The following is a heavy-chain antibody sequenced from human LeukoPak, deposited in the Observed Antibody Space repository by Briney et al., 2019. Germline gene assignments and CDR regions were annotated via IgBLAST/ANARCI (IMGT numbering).Heavy chain of an antibody. J-gene: IGHJ6*04. CDR3: ARGITMVRGVIRHYYYYGMDV. D-gene: IGHD3-10*01. V-gene: IGHV4-30-2*01. CDR2: IYHSGST. Sequence: SGTLSLTCAVSGGSISSGGYSWSWIRQPPGKGLEWIGYIYHSGSTYYNPSLKSRVTISVDRSKNQFSLKLSSVTAADTAVYYCARGITMVRGVIRHYYYYGMDVWGKGTTVTVSS. CDR1: GGSISSGGYS.